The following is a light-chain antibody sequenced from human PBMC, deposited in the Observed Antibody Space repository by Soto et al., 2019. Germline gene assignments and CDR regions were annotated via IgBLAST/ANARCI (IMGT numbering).Light chain of an antibody. CDR1: QSVSSY. CDR3: QQPYT. Sequence: EIVLTQSPATLSLSPGERATLSCRASQSVSSYLAWYQQKPGQAPRLLIYDASNRATGIPARFSGSGSGTDFTRTISSLEPEDFAVYYCQQPYTFGQGTKLEIK. V-gene: IGKV3-11*01. CDR2: DAS. J-gene: IGKJ2*01.